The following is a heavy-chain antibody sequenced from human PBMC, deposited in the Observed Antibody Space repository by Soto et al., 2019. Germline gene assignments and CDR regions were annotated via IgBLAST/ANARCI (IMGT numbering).Heavy chain of an antibody. D-gene: IGHD3-22*01. CDR1: GFSLSTSGVV. V-gene: IGHV2-5*02. Sequence: QITLKESGPTLVKPTQTLTLTCTFSGFSLSTSGVVVGWIRQPPGKALEWLALISWDDDKRYSPSLRSRLTITKDTSKNQVVITMTSMDPVDTATYYCAHSLIGYYYDSSGSNWFDPWGQGTLVTVSS. CDR3: AHSLIGYYYDSSGSNWFDP. CDR2: ISWDDDK. J-gene: IGHJ5*02.